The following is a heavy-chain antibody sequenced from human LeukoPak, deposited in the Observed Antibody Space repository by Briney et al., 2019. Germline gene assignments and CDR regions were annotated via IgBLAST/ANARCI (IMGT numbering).Heavy chain of an antibody. J-gene: IGHJ4*02. V-gene: IGHV3-23*01. Sequence: GGSLRLSCAASGFTFSSYAMTWLRQAPGKGLEWISLISGSGGITYYADSAKGRFTISRDNSKNTLYLHMNSLRAEDTAVYYCAKDKGDYVQYFDYWGQGTLVTVSS. CDR2: ISGSGGIT. D-gene: IGHD4-17*01. CDR3: AKDKGDYVQYFDY. CDR1: GFTFSSYA.